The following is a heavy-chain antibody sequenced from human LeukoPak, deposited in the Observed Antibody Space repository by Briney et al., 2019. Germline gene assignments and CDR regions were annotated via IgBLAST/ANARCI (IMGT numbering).Heavy chain of an antibody. CDR3: AREERYYYYYMDV. J-gene: IGHJ6*03. Sequence: GGSLRLSCAASGFTFSDYYMSWIRQAPGKGLEWVSYISSSGSSIYYADSVKGRFTISRDNAKNSLYLQMNSLRAEDTAVYYRAREERYYYYYMDVWGKGTTVTVSS. CDR2: ISSSGSSI. CDR1: GFTFSDYY. V-gene: IGHV3-11*04.